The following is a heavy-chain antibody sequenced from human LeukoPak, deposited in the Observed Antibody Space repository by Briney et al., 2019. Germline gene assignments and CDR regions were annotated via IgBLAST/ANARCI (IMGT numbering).Heavy chain of an antibody. D-gene: IGHD3-10*01. CDR2: INSDGSST. CDR3: ATTQWFGELADY. Sequence: GGSLRLSCAASGFTFSSYWMHWVRQAPGKGLVWVSRINSDGSSTSYADSVRGRFSISRDNAKNTLYLQMNSLRAEDTAVYYCATTQWFGELADYWGQGTLVTVSS. CDR1: GFTFSSYW. V-gene: IGHV3-74*01. J-gene: IGHJ4*02.